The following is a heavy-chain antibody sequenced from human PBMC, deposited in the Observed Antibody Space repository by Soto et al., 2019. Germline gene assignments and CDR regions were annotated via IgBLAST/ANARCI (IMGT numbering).Heavy chain of an antibody. CDR3: ARDPDTAMVNKLDY. CDR1: GFTFSSYA. V-gene: IGHV3-30-3*01. CDR2: ISYDGSNK. J-gene: IGHJ4*02. Sequence: QVQLVESGGGVVQPGRSLRLSCAASGFTFSSYAMHWVRQAPGKGLEWVAVISYDGSNKYYADSVKGRFTISRDNSKNTLYLQMNSLRAEDTAVYYCARDPDTAMVNKLDYWGQGTLVTVSS. D-gene: IGHD5-18*01.